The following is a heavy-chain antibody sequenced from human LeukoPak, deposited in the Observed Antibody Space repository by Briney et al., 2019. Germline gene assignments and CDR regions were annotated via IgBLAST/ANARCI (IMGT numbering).Heavy chain of an antibody. CDR3: ARDLGGGDTDY. Sequence: GGSLRLSCVASGFTVSSNYMSWVRQAPGKGLEWVSVIYSGGSTYYADSVKGRFTISRDNSKNTLYLQMNSLRAEDTAVYYCARDLGGGDTDYWGQGTLVTASS. D-gene: IGHD2-21*02. J-gene: IGHJ4*02. CDR1: GFTVSSNY. V-gene: IGHV3-53*01. CDR2: IYSGGST.